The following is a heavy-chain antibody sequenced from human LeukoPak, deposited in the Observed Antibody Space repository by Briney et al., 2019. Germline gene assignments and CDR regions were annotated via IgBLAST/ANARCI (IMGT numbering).Heavy chain of an antibody. CDR3: ARGATRNYFDY. J-gene: IGHJ4*02. CDR1: GGSISSGSYY. V-gene: IGHV4-61*02. Sequence: PSQTLSLTCTVSGGSISSGSYYWSWIRQPAGKGLGWIGRIYTSGSTNYNPSLKSRVTISVDTSKNQFSLKLSSVTAADTAVYYCARGATRNYFDYWGQGTLVTVSS. D-gene: IGHD1-14*01. CDR2: IYTSGST.